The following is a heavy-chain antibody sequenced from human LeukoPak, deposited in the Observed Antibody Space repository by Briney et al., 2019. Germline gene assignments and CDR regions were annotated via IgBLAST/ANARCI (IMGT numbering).Heavy chain of an antibody. Sequence: SETLSLTCTVSGVPIISHYWAWLRQSPVKGLEWVGDISNSGSTSYNPSLKSRVIISIDPSKNQFSLKLSSVTAADTAMYYCGRDALVGHFSYYYMDVWGKGTTVTVSS. D-gene: IGHD2-15*01. V-gene: IGHV4-59*11. CDR2: ISNSGST. CDR3: GRDALVGHFSYYYMDV. CDR1: GVPIISHY. J-gene: IGHJ6*03.